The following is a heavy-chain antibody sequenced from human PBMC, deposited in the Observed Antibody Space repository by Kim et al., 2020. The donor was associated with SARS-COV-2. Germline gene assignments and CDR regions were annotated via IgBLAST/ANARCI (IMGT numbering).Heavy chain of an antibody. Sequence: GGSLRLSCAASGFTFGDYAMHWVRQAPGKGLEWVSGISWNSGSIGYADSVKGRFTISRDNAKNSLYLQMNSLRAEDTALYYCAKDSESGILTGYPGYAFDIWGQGTMVTVSS. CDR3: AKDSESGILTGYPGYAFDI. J-gene: IGHJ3*02. D-gene: IGHD3-9*01. CDR1: GFTFGDYA. V-gene: IGHV3-9*01. CDR2: ISWNSGSI.